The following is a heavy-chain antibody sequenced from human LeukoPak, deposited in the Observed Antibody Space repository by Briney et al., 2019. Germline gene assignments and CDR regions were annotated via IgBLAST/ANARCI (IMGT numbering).Heavy chain of an antibody. CDR3: ARGYYGSGSPY. CDR2: IRYDESNK. Sequence: GGSLRLSCAASGFTFSNYDMHWVRQAPSKGLEWVAFIRYDESNKYHADSVKGRFTISRDNSKNTLYLQMNSLRAEDTAVYYCARGYYGSGSPYWGQGTLVTVSS. J-gene: IGHJ4*02. CDR1: GFTFSNYD. D-gene: IGHD3-10*01. V-gene: IGHV3-30*02.